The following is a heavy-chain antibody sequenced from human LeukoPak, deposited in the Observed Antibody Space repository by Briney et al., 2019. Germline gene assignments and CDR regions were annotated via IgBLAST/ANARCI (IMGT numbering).Heavy chain of an antibody. V-gene: IGHV3-66*01. D-gene: IGHD1-26*01. CDR2: IYSGGST. CDR3: ARDLVGALGGLDV. CDR1: EFTVSSNY. J-gene: IGHJ6*02. Sequence: GGSLRLSCAASEFTVSSNYMSWVRQAPGKGLEWVSVIYSGGSTYYADSVKGRFTISRDNSKNTLYLQMNSLRAEDTAVYYCARDLVGALGGLDVWGQGTTVTVSS.